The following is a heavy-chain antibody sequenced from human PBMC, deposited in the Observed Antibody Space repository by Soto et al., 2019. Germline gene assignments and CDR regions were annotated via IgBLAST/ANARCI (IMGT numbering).Heavy chain of an antibody. CDR1: GADINTYS. D-gene: IGHD6-19*01. CDR3: ARDREAGYNFYYGMDV. CDR2: IYTSASI. Sequence: SETLSLTCSVSGADINTYSWTWMRQPAGKGLEWIGRIYTSASINYNPSLKGRVTLSVDTSTNQVSLRLASVTAADTAIYYCARDREAGYNFYYGMDVWGQGTTVTVSS. J-gene: IGHJ6*02. V-gene: IGHV4-4*07.